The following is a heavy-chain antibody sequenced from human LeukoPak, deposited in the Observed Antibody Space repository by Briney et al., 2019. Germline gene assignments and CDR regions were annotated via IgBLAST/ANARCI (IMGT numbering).Heavy chain of an antibody. CDR2: INPNDGDT. CDR3: ARANFLYCSSTTCLFDY. V-gene: IGHV1-2*02. D-gene: IGHD2-2*01. J-gene: IGHJ4*02. Sequence: ASVKVSCKASGYTFTDYYMHWVRQAPGQGFEWMGWINPNDGDTNYAQKFQGRVTMTRDTSISTARMEVSRLRSDDTAVYYCARANFLYCSSTTCLFDYWGQGTLVTVSS. CDR1: GYTFTDYY.